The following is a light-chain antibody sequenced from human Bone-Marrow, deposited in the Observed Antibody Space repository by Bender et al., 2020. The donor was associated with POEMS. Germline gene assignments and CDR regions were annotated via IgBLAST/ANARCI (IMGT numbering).Light chain of an antibody. Sequence: QSALTQPASVSGSPGQSITISCTGTSSDVGYYNLVSRYQQHAGKAPKLMISEVSKRPSGLSNRFSGSKSGNTASLTISGLQADDEGDYYCSSYGGAATPVLFGGGTKLTVL. V-gene: IGLV2-23*02. CDR3: SSYGGAATPVL. CDR1: SSDVGYYNL. CDR2: EVS. J-gene: IGLJ2*01.